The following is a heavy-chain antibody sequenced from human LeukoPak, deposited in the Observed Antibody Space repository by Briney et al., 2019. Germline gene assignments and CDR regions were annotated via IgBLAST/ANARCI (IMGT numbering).Heavy chain of an antibody. CDR1: GFTVSSNY. CDR2: IYSGGST. D-gene: IGHD2-15*01. CDR3: ARGPVRMGYCSGGSCYFSTY. J-gene: IGHJ4*02. Sequence: GGSLRLSCAASGFTVSSNYMSWFRQAPGKGLEWVSVIYSGGSTYYADSVKGRFTISRDNSQNTLYLQMNSLRAEDTAVYYCARGPVRMGYCSGGSCYFSTYWGQGTLVTVSS. V-gene: IGHV3-66*01.